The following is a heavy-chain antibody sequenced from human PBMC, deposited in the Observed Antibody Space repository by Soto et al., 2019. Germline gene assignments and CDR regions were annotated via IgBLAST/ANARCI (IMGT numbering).Heavy chain of an antibody. Sequence: EVHLLESGGVWVQPGESLRLSCETSGFTFSNCVITWVRQPSGKRLEWVSVSTTNGHTDYADSVKGRFTISRDNSKNTVYLQMNSLRAEDTAVYYCAKGLLNGRWYAADWGQGTLVTVSS. CDR3: AKGLLNGRWYAAD. CDR2: STTNGHT. J-gene: IGHJ4*02. V-gene: IGHV3-23*01. CDR1: GFTFSNCV. D-gene: IGHD6-13*01.